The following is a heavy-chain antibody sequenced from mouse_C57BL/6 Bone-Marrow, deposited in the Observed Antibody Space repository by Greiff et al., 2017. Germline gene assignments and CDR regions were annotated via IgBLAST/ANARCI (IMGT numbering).Heavy chain of an antibody. Sequence: QVQLQQPGAELVQPGASVKMSCKASGYTFTSYWITWVKQRPGQGLEWIGAIYPGSGSTNYNEKFKSKATLTVDTSSSTSYMQLSSLTSEDSAVYYCARGYYSNYGYAMDYWGQGTSVTVSS. CDR1: GYTFTSYW. D-gene: IGHD2-5*01. J-gene: IGHJ4*01. V-gene: IGHV1-55*01. CDR3: ARGYYSNYGYAMDY. CDR2: IYPGSGST.